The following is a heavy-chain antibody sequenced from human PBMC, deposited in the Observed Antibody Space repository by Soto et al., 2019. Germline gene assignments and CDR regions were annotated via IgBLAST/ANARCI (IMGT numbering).Heavy chain of an antibody. Sequence: GGSLRLSCAASGFAFSTFAMTWIRQAPGKGLEWVAAISVSGNNAYYADSVKGRFTISRDNSQNSVFLQMSSLRADDTAVYYCARDQLRPGILYSLGVLLPEYGLWGQGTLVTVSS. D-gene: IGHD3-22*01. V-gene: IGHV3-23*01. CDR1: GFAFSTFA. J-gene: IGHJ4*02. CDR3: ARDQLRPGILYSLGVLLPEYGL. CDR2: ISVSGNNA.